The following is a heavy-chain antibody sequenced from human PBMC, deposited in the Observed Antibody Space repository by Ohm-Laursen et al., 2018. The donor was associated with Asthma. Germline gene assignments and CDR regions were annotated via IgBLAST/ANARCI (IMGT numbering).Heavy chain of an antibody. CDR1: GYTFTSYG. CDR2: ISSYNGNT. V-gene: IGHV1-18*04. Sequence: SVKVSCNASGYTFTSYGFSWVRQAPGQGLEWMGWISSYNGNTNYAQKLQGRVTMTTDTSTSTAYMELRSLRSDDTAVYYCARGASGNYYEDAFDFWGQGTMVTVSS. J-gene: IGHJ3*01. D-gene: IGHD1-26*01. CDR3: ARGASGNYYEDAFDF.